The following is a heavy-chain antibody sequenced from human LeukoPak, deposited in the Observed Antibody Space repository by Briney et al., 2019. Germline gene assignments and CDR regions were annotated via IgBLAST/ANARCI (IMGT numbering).Heavy chain of an antibody. D-gene: IGHD4-17*01. Sequence: GGSLRLSCAASGFTFSTFAMIWVRQPPGKGLEWVSLISWDGGSTHYADSVKGRFTISRDNSKNSLYLQMNSLRAEDTALYYCAKGMYGDYYYYYMDVWGKGTTVTVSS. V-gene: IGHV3-43D*03. J-gene: IGHJ6*03. CDR2: ISWDGGST. CDR3: AKGMYGDYYYYYMDV. CDR1: GFTFSTFA.